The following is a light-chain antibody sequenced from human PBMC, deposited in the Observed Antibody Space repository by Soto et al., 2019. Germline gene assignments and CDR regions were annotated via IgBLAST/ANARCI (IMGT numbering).Light chain of an antibody. J-gene: IGLJ2*01. CDR2: GNT. Sequence: QSVLTQPPSVSGAPGQRVTISCTGISSNIGAGYDVHWYQQLPGRAPKLLIYGNTNRPSGVPDRFSGSKSVTSASLAITGLHAEDEAYYYCLSFDSSLSVVFGGGTKLTVL. V-gene: IGLV1-40*01. CDR3: LSFDSSLSVV. CDR1: SSNIGAGYD.